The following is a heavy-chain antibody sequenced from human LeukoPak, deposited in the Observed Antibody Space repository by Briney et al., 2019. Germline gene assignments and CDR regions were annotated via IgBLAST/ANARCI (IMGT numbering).Heavy chain of an antibody. CDR3: ARGHYDSSGYYLWPFDS. CDR2: IYYSGST. Sequence: SETLSLTCAVYGGSFSGYYWSWIRQPPGKGLEWIGYIYYSGSTNYNPSLKSRVTISVDTSKNQFSLKLSSVTAADTAVYYCARGHYDSSGYYLWPFDSWGQGTLVTVSS. D-gene: IGHD3-22*01. V-gene: IGHV4-59*01. CDR1: GGSFSGYY. J-gene: IGHJ4*02.